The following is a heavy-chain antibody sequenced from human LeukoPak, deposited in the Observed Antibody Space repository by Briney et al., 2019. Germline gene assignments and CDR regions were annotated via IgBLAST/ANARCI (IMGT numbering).Heavy chain of an antibody. Sequence: PSKTLSLTCAVYGGSFSGYYWSWIRQPPGKGLEWIAEINHSGGTNYNPSLKSRVTISVDTSKNQFSLKLSSVTAADTAVYYCARIESYYDFWSGYYTSFDYWGQGTLVTVSS. CDR3: ARIESYYDFWSGYYTSFDY. V-gene: IGHV4-34*01. CDR1: GGSFSGYY. CDR2: INHSGGT. J-gene: IGHJ4*02. D-gene: IGHD3-3*01.